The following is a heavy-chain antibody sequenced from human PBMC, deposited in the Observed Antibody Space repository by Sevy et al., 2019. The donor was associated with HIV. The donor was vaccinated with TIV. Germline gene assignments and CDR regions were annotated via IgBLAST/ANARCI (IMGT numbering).Heavy chain of an antibody. CDR3: TREEGIYKWERYFDY. CDR2: IRSKAYGGTT. V-gene: IGHV3-49*03. J-gene: IGHJ4*02. D-gene: IGHD1-26*01. Sequence: GGSLRPSCTASGFTFGDYAMSWFRQAPGKGLEWVGFIRSKAYGGTTEYAASVKGRFTISRDDSKSIAYLQMNSLKTEDTAVYYCTREEGIYKWERYFDYWGQGTLVTVSS. CDR1: GFTFGDYA.